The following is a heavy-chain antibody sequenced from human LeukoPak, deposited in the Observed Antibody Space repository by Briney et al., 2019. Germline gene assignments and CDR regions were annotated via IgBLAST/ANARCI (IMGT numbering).Heavy chain of an antibody. CDR3: AKDCGGTKWELGRDYLDY. CDR2: ISYDGSNK. CDR1: GLTFSTYG. D-gene: IGHD1-26*01. J-gene: IGHJ4*02. Sequence: GGSLRLSCAASGLTFSTYGMHWVRQAPGKGLEWVAVISYDGSNKFYVDSVKGRFTISRDNSKNTLYLQMNSLRAEDTAVYYCAKDCGGTKWELGRDYLDYWGQGALVTVSS. V-gene: IGHV3-30*18.